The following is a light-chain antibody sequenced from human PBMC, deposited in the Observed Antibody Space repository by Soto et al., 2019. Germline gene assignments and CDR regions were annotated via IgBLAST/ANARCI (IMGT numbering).Light chain of an antibody. CDR3: QQYDNWPPLT. J-gene: IGKJ4*01. CDR2: GAS. CDR1: QSVSNN. V-gene: IGKV3-15*01. Sequence: EIVMTQSPATLSVSPGEGATLSCRASQSVSNNLAWYQQKPGQPPRLLIYGASNRAAGVAARFSGSGSGTEFTHPITSLQSEDFAVYYCQQYDNWPPLTFGGGTRVDIK.